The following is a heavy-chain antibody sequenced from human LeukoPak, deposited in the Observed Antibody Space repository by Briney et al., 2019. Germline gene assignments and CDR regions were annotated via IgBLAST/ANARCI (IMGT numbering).Heavy chain of an antibody. J-gene: IGHJ4*02. CDR2: IYYSGAT. CDR1: GGSISTYY. D-gene: IGHD6-13*01. V-gene: IGHV4-59*01. Sequence: SETLSLTCTVSGGSISTYYWTWIRQPPGKGLEWIGYIYYSGATNYNPSLKSRVTISADTSKNQFSLKLSSVTAADTAVYYCARGVYIAAAQYGFWGQGTLVTVSS. CDR3: ARGVYIAAAQYGF.